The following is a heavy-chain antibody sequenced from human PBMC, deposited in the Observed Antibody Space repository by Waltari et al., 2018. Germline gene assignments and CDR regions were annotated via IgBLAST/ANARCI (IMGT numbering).Heavy chain of an antibody. J-gene: IGHJ3*02. V-gene: IGHV1-18*01. Sequence: QGQLVQSGGEVKRHGASVKISGTASGYRFISYGIRWVRQAPGQGLEWMGWIITYDGNTKNVQKFQGRITMTTDTSTQTTYMEIRSLRSDDTAIYFCAREKDTALEAGAFDIWGQGTRVTVSS. CDR2: IITYDGNT. CDR1: GYRFISYG. D-gene: IGHD5-18*01. CDR3: AREKDTALEAGAFDI.